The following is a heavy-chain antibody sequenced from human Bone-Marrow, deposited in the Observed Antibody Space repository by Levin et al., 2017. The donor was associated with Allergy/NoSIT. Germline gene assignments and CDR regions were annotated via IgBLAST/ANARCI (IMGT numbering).Heavy chain of an antibody. CDR3: ARETDGAAAGQGYFDY. D-gene: IGHD6-13*01. Sequence: GASVKVSCAASGFTFSSYSMNWVRQAPGKGLEWVSSISSSSSYIYYADSVKGRFTISRDNAKNSLYLQMNSLRAEDTAVYYCARETDGAAAGQGYFDYWGQGTLVTVSS. CDR2: ISSSSSYI. V-gene: IGHV3-21*01. J-gene: IGHJ4*02. CDR1: GFTFSSYS.